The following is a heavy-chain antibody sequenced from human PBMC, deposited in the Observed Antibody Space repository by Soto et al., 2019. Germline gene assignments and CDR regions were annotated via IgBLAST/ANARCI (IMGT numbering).Heavy chain of an antibody. CDR2: IIPLHNTS. V-gene: IGHV1-69*06. J-gene: IGHJ6*02. D-gene: IGHD1-20*01. Sequence: QVQLLQSGAEVKKPGSSVKVSCKVSGGAFNNYALNWVRHVPGQGLEWLGGIIPLHNTSNYSLKFLGRVTVTADISSTTVYMELNSLTSDDTATYCCASWSSWNPLYYDGLDVWGQGTTVTVSS. CDR1: GGAFNNYA. CDR3: ASWSSWNPLYYDGLDV.